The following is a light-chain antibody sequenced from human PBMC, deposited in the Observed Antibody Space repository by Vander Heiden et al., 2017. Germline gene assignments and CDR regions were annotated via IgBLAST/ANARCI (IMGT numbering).Light chain of an antibody. CDR1: SSNIGSTY. CDR3: GTWDTSLSVVV. Sequence: QSVLTQPPSVSAAPGQKVTISCSASSSNIGSTYVSWYQQLTGTAPKLLIYDNNKRPSGIPDRFSGSKAGTSATLGITGVQTGDEADYYCGTWDTSLSVVVFGGGTKLTVL. J-gene: IGLJ2*01. V-gene: IGLV1-51*01. CDR2: DNN.